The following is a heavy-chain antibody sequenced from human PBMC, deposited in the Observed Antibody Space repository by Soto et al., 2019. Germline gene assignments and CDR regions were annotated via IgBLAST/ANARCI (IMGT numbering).Heavy chain of an antibody. CDR2: IFWNDDK. Sequence: GWIRQPPGKALEWLAVIFWNDDKRYSPSLKSRLTITKDSSKNQVVLTMTNLDPVDTGTYYCARRRGATATGGAFDPWGQGTLVTVSS. J-gene: IGHJ5*02. V-gene: IGHV2-5*01. CDR3: ARRRGATATGGAFDP. D-gene: IGHD4-17*01.